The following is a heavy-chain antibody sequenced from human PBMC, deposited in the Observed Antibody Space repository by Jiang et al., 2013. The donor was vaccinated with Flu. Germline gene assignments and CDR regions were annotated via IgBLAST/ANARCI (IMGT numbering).Heavy chain of an antibody. CDR2: IWYDGSNE. D-gene: IGHD2-21*01. V-gene: IGHV3-33*01. J-gene: IGHJ4*02. Sequence: VQLVESGGGVVQPGRSLRLSCAASGFTFSSFAMHWVRQAPGKGLEWVAVIWYDGSNENYADSVKGRFTISRDNSKNTLYLQMSSLRAEDTAIYYCARDPDLISVGGALDYWGQGTLVTVSS. CDR1: GFTFSSFA. CDR3: ARDPDLISVGGALDY.